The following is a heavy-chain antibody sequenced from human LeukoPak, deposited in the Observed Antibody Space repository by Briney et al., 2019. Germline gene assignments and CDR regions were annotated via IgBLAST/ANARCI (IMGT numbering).Heavy chain of an antibody. V-gene: IGHV3-74*01. Sequence: GSLGLSCTASGFSFSGQWMHWARPLPGKGVVWVSRISPTGSTTSYADSVKGRFTVSRDNAKNTLYLQVNNLRAEDTAVYYCARGPNSNWSGLDFWGQGTLVTVSS. CDR3: ARGPNSNWSGLDF. CDR2: ISPTGSTT. CDR1: GFSFSGQW. D-gene: IGHD6-6*01. J-gene: IGHJ4*02.